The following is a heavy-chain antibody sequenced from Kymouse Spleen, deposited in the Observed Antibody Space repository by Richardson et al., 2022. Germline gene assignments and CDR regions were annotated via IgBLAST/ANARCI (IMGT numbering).Heavy chain of an antibody. CDR3: ARERIAARDYYYGMDV. V-gene: IGHV4-31*03. CDR2: IYYSGST. Sequence: QVQLQESGPGLVKPSQTLSLTCTVSGGSISSGGYYWSWIRQHPGKGLEWIGYIYYSGSTYYNPSLKSRVTISVDTSKNQFSLKLSSVTAADTAVYYCARERIAARDYYYGMDVWGQGTTVTVSS. J-gene: IGHJ6*02. D-gene: IGHD6-6*01. CDR1: GGSISSGGYY.